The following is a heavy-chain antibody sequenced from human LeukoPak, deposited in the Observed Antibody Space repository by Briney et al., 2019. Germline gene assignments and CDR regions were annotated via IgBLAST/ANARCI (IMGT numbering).Heavy chain of an antibody. Sequence: PGGSLRLSCAASGFTFSTYCMHWVRQAPGKGPMWVSRICPDGTVTNYADSVKARFIISRDNARNTVYLQMNSLRVGDTAVYYCVRDSRSADYWGQGTLVTVSS. V-gene: IGHV3-74*01. CDR2: ICPDGTVT. J-gene: IGHJ4*02. CDR3: VRDSRSADY. CDR1: GFTFSTYC.